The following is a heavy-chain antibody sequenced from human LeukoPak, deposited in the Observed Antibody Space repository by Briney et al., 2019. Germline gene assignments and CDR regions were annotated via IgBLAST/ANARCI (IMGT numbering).Heavy chain of an antibody. D-gene: IGHD6-19*01. J-gene: IGHJ4*02. CDR2: IYHSGST. V-gene: IGHV4-59*12. CDR1: GGSISSYY. CDR3: ARDYTLYISGWFLDY. Sequence: SETLSLTCTVSGGSISSYYWSWIRQPPGKGLEWIGEIYHSGSTNYNPSLKSRVTISVDKSKNQFSLRLSSVTAADTAVYYCARDYTLYISGWFLDYWAQGTLVTVSS.